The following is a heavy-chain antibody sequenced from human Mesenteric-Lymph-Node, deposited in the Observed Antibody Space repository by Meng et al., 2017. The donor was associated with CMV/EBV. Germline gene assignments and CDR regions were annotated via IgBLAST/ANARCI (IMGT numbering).Heavy chain of an antibody. D-gene: IGHD2/OR15-2a*01. CDR3: ARVSSTTRDYYGMDV. CDR1: GYTFTSYG. Sequence: ASVQVSCKASGYTFTSYGISRLRQAPGQGLEWMGWISAYNGNTNYAQKLQGRVTMTTDTSTSTAYMELRSLRSDDTAVYYCARVSSTTRDYYGMDVWGQGTTVTVSS. V-gene: IGHV1-18*01. J-gene: IGHJ6*02. CDR2: ISAYNGNT.